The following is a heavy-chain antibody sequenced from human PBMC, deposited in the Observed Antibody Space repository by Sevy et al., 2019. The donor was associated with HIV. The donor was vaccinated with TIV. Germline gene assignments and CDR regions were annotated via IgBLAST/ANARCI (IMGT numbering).Heavy chain of an antibody. D-gene: IGHD2-15*01. J-gene: IGHJ3*02. V-gene: IGHV4-59*12. CDR1: GGSISSYY. Sequence: SEILSLTCTVSGGSISSYYWSWIRQPPQKGLDYIGYIYYSGSTNYNPSLKSRVTISVDTSKNQFSLKLSSVTAADTAVYYCARRNCSGDSCDPMNDAFDIWGHGTMVTVSS. CDR3: ARRNCSGDSCDPMNDAFDI. CDR2: IYYSGST.